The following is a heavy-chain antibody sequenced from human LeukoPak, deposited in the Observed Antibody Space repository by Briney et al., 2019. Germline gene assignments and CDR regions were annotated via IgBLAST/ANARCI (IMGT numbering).Heavy chain of an antibody. V-gene: IGHV1-69*05. CDR2: IIPIFGTA. J-gene: IGHJ4*02. D-gene: IGHD6-19*01. Sequence: SSVKVSCKTSGGTFSSYAISWVRQAPGQGLEWMGRIIPIFGTANYAQKFQGRVTITTDESTSTAYMEPSSLRSEDTAVYYCARGSYSSGWLFYWGQGTLVTVSS. CDR3: ARGSYSSGWLFY. CDR1: GGTFSSYA.